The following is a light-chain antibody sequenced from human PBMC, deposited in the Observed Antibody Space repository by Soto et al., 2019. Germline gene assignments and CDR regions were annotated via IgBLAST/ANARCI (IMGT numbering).Light chain of an antibody. V-gene: IGLV1-44*01. CDR2: TND. Sequence: QSVLTQPPSTSATPGQRVTISCSGSSSNVGINTVSWYQQVPGTAPRLLIYTNDQRPSGVPGRFSGSKSGTSASLAIGGLQSEDEADYYCAAWDDSLSGLVFGGGTKLTAL. CDR3: AAWDDSLSGLV. CDR1: SSNVGINT. J-gene: IGLJ3*02.